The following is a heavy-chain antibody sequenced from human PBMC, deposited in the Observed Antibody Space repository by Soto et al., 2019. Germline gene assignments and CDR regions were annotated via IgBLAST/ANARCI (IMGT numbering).Heavy chain of an antibody. J-gene: IGHJ4*02. Sequence: PSETLSLSCDGSGYSISSGFYWGWIRQPPGKGLEWIGNIYHSGSTHYNPSLKSRVTISVDTSKNQFSLKLTSVTAADTAVYYCAVDYANGYYFDYWGQGTLVTVSS. CDR1: GYSISSGFY. V-gene: IGHV4-38-2*01. CDR2: IYHSGST. D-gene: IGHD4-17*01. CDR3: AVDYANGYYFDY.